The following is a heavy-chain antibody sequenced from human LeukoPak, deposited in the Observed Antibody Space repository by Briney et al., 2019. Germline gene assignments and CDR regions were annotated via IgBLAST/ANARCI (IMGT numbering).Heavy chain of an antibody. Sequence: PGGSLRLSCAAPGLSFNSDWMSWVRQAPGKGLEWVAKIKEDGSEKYYVDSVKGRFTISRDNARNSLYLQMNSLRAEDAAVYCCVRDHQWTFDYWGQGTLVTVSS. CDR3: VRDHQWTFDY. V-gene: IGHV3-7*04. J-gene: IGHJ4*02. D-gene: IGHD6-19*01. CDR2: IKEDGSEK. CDR1: GLSFNSDW.